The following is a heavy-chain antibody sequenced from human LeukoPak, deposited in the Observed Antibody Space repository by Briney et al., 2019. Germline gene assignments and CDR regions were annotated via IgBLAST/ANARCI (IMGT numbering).Heavy chain of an antibody. Sequence: SQTLSLTCTVSGGSISSGGYYWSWIRQPPGKGLEWIGYIYHSGSTYYNPSLKSRVTISVDTSKNQFSLKLSSVTAADTAVYYCARCIVVPAAMKARSDAFDIWGQGTMVTVSS. CDR2: IYHSGST. CDR3: ARCIVVPAAMKARSDAFDI. V-gene: IGHV4-30-2*01. J-gene: IGHJ3*02. D-gene: IGHD2-2*01. CDR1: GGSISSGGYY.